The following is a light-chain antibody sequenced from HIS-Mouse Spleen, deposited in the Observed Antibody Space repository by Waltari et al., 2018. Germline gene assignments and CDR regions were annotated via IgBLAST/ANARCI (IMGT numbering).Light chain of an antibody. V-gene: IGKV1-39*01. Sequence: DIQMTQSPSSLSASVGDRVTITCRASQSISSYLNWYQQKPGKAPKLLIYAASSLQSGVPSRLSGSGSGTDFTLTISSLQPEDVATYYCQQSYSTPGTFGQGTKVEIK. CDR3: QQSYSTPGT. CDR2: AAS. J-gene: IGKJ1*01. CDR1: QSISSY.